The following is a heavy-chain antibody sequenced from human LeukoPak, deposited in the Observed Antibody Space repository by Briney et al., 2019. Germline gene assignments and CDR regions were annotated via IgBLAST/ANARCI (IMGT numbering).Heavy chain of an antibody. CDR3: AARGIAAAGTMRYYYYGMDV. CDR2: ISYDGNNK. D-gene: IGHD6-13*01. V-gene: IGHV3-30*14. J-gene: IGHJ6*02. CDR1: GFTFTSYS. Sequence: GGSLRLSCAASGFTFTSYSMSWVRQAPGKGLEWVAVISYDGNNKYYADSVKGRFTISRDNSKNTLYLQMNSLRAEDTAVYYCAARGIAAAGTMRYYYYGMDVWGQGTTVTVSS.